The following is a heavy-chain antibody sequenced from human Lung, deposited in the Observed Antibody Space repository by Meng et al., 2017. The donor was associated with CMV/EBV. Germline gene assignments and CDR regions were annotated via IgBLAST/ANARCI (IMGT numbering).Heavy chain of an antibody. CDR2: ISYDGSNK. J-gene: IGHJ4*02. D-gene: IGHD1-26*01. CDR1: GFTFSSYA. V-gene: IGHV3-30*04. CDR3: ARERRMGGSYFGLEY. Sequence: GGSLRLSCAASGFTFSSYAMHWVRQAPGKGLEWVAVISYDGSNKYYADSVKGRFTISRDNSKNTLYLQMNSLRAEDTAVYYCARERRMGGSYFGLEYWGQGNLV.